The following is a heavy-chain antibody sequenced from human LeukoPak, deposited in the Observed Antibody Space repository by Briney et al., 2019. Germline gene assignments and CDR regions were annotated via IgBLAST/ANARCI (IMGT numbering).Heavy chain of an antibody. CDR3: ARESQLLYFDY. D-gene: IGHD2-2*01. CDR2: ISYDGGNK. J-gene: IGHJ4*02. CDR1: GFTFSSYA. Sequence: PGRSLRLSCAASGFTFSSYAMHWVRQAPGKGLEWVAVISYDGGNKYYADSVKGRFTISRDNSKNTLYLQMNSLRAEDTAVYYCARESQLLYFDYWGQGTLVTVSS. V-gene: IGHV3-30*01.